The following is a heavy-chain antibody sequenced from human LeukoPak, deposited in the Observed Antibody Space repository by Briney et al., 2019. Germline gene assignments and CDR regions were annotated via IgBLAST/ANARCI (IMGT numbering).Heavy chain of an antibody. J-gene: IGHJ4*02. CDR1: GFTFSSYA. CDR3: AKDYHHYYGSGSYFAY. Sequence: PGGSLRLSCAASGFTFSSYAMSWVRQAPGKGLEWVSAISGSGGSTYYADSVKGRLTISRDNSKNTLYLQMNSLRAEDTAVYYCAKDYHHYYGSGSYFAYWGQGTLVTVSS. V-gene: IGHV3-23*01. CDR2: ISGSGGST. D-gene: IGHD3-10*01.